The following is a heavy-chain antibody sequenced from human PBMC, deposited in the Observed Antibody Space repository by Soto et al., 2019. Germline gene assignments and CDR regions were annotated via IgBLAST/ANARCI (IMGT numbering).Heavy chain of an antibody. Sequence: TLSLTCTVSGGSISSDDYYWSWIRQPPGKGLEWIGFMSYSGSTSYNASLKSRVTISVDTSKNQFSLNLNFVTAADTAVYYCATLRTPETRLYYFDNWGQXTLVTVSS. CDR3: ATLRTPETRLYYFDN. V-gene: IGHV4-30-4*01. CDR1: GGSISSDDYY. CDR2: MSYSGST. D-gene: IGHD1-1*01. J-gene: IGHJ4*02.